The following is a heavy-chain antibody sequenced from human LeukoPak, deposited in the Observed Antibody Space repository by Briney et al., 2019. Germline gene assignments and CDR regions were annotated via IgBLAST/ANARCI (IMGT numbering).Heavy chain of an antibody. CDR1: GYTLTELS. CDR3: AATYYYARAPDY. CDR2: LDPEDGET. V-gene: IGHV1-24*01. D-gene: IGHD3-10*01. Sequence: GASVKVSCKVSGYTLTELSMHWVRQAPGKGLGLMGSLDPEDGETIYAQKFQGGVTMTEDASTDTAYMELSSLRSEDTAVYYCAATYYYARAPDYWGQGTLVTVSS. J-gene: IGHJ4*02.